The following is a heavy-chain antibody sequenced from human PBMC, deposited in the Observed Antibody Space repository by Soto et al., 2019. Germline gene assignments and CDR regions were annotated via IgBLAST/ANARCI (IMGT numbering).Heavy chain of an antibody. CDR1: GYTFISHG. D-gene: IGHD2-15*01. CDR2: ISGKNGNT. Sequence: QVQLVQSGVEVKKPGASVKVSCKPSGYTFISHGITGVRQAPGQGLEWMGWISGKNGNTNYAQKLQGRVTLTTDTSTSTAYMELRSLRSDDTAVYYCARVSSSIVVVPDYGMDVWGQGTTVTVSS. J-gene: IGHJ6*02. CDR3: ARVSSSIVVVPDYGMDV. V-gene: IGHV1-18*04.